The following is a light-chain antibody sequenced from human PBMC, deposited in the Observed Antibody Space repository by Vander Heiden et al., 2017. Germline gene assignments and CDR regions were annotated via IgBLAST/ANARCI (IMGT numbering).Light chain of an antibody. CDR3: QAWDSSTAGWV. Sequence: SYELTQPPSVSVSPGQTASITCSGDKLGDKYACWYQQKPGQSPVLVIYQDSKRPSGIPERFSGSNSGNTATLTIGGTQAMDEADYYCQAWDSSTAGWVFGGGTKLTVL. CDR2: QDS. CDR1: KLGDKY. J-gene: IGLJ3*02. V-gene: IGLV3-1*01.